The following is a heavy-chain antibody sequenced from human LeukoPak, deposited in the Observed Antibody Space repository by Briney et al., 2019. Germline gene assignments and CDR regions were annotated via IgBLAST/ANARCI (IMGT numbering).Heavy chain of an antibody. V-gene: IGHV1-2*06. D-gene: IGHD6-19*01. CDR2: INPTSGGT. J-gene: IGHJ4*02. Sequence: ASVKVSCKASGYTFTGYYMHWVRQAPGQGLEWMGRINPTSGGTNYAQKFQGRVTMTRDTSITTAFMELSRLRSDDTAVYYCALPPQTRIAVAGTGDYWGQGTLVTVSS. CDR1: GYTFTGYY. CDR3: ALPPQTRIAVAGTGDY.